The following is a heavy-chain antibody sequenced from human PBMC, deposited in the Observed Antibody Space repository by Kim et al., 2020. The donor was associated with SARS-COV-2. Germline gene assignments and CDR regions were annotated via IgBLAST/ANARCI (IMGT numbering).Heavy chain of an antibody. V-gene: IGHV3-74*01. D-gene: IGHD1-7*01. CDR2: INNDGSRS. Sequence: GGSLRLSCEGSGFTFSTYWMDWVRQAPGKGLVWVSRINNDGSRSDYADSVKGRFTNSRDNAKNTLYLQMNSLRAEDTAVYYCARAIIGTNTFDYWGQGTLATVSS. CDR3: ARAIIGTNTFDY. CDR1: GFTFSTYW. J-gene: IGHJ4*02.